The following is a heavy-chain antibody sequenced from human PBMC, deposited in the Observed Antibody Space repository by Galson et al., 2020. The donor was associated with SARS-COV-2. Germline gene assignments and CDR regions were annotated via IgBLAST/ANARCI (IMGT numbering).Heavy chain of an antibody. CDR3: SKDIGYSSGGISY. CDR1: GFPFDDYA. J-gene: IGHJ4*02. CDR2: ISWNSGSI. Sequence: GGSLRLSCAASGFPFDDYAMHWVRQPPGKGLEWVAGISWNSGSIGYADSVKGRFTISRDNAKNSLYLQMNSLRAEDTALYYCSKDIGYSSGGISYWGQGTLVTVSS. V-gene: IGHV3-9*01. D-gene: IGHD6-19*01.